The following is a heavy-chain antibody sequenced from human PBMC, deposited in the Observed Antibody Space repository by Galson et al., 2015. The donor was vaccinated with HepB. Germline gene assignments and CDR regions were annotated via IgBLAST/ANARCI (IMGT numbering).Heavy chain of an antibody. Sequence: SETLSLTCTVSGGSISSYYWSWIRQPPGKGLEWIGYIYYSGSTNYNPSLKSRVTISVDTSKNQFSLKLSSVTAADTAVYYCARDAGNYDFWSGYNYYYGMDVWGQGTTVTVSS. J-gene: IGHJ6*02. CDR1: GGSISSYY. CDR3: ARDAGNYDFWSGYNYYYGMDV. D-gene: IGHD3-3*01. CDR2: IYYSGST. V-gene: IGHV4-59*01.